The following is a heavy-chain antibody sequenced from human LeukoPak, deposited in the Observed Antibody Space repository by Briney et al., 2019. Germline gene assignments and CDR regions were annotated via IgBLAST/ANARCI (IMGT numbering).Heavy chain of an antibody. CDR2: IRSKAYGGTT. CDR1: GFTFSNAW. D-gene: IGHD4-11*01. J-gene: IGHJ4*02. CDR3: TSRFTVISSYDY. V-gene: IGHV3-49*04. Sequence: QPGGSLRLSCAASGFTFSNAWMSWVRQAPGKGLEWVGFIRSKAYGGTTEYAASVKGRFTISRDDSKSIAYLQMNSLKTEDTAVYYCTSRFTVISSYDYWGQGTLVTVSS.